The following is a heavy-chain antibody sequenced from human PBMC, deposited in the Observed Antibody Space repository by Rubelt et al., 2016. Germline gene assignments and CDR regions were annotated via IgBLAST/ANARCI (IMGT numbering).Heavy chain of an antibody. D-gene: IGHD1-26*01. CDR1: GFTFSDYL. CDR2: ISYDGSNE. CDR3: AKDLGASNYFDY. J-gene: IGHJ4*02. V-gene: IGHV3-30*18. Sequence: GGVVQPGRSLRLSCAASGFTFSDYLMHWVRQAPGKGLEWVTVISYDGSNEYYADSVKGRFTISRDNSKNTLNLQMNSLRAEDMAVYYCAKDLGASNYFDYWGQGTQVTVSS.